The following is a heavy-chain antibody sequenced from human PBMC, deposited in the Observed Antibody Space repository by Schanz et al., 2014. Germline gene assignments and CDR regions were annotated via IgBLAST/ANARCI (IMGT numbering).Heavy chain of an antibody. V-gene: IGHV3-21*02. CDR2: LYIRST. Sequence: EVQLVESGGGLVKPGGSLRLSCAASGFTFSSYSLAWVRQAPGKGMECVSILYIRSTYYADSVKGRFTISRDNAKNSLYLEMPSLRGEDTAVYYCARENLNWEAFDIWGQGTVVTVSS. D-gene: IGHD7-27*01. CDR1: GFTFSSYS. CDR3: ARENLNWEAFDI. J-gene: IGHJ3*02.